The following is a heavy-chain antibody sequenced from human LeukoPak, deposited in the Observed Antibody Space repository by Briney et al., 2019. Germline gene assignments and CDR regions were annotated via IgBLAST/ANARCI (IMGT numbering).Heavy chain of an antibody. CDR1: GYSFTSYW. CDR3: ARQADYYDSSGVVGYFDY. J-gene: IGHJ4*02. CDR2: IHPGDSDT. V-gene: IGHV5-51*01. Sequence: GESLKISCKGSGYSFTSYWIGWVRQMPGKGLEWMGIIHPGDSDTRYSPSFQGQVTISADKSISTAYLQWSSLKASDTAMYYCARQADYYDSSGVVGYFDYWGQGTLVTVSS. D-gene: IGHD3-22*01.